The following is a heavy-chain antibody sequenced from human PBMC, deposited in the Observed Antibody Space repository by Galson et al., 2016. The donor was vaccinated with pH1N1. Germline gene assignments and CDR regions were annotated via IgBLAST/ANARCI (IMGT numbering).Heavy chain of an antibody. J-gene: IGHJ6*02. D-gene: IGHD3-10*01. Sequence: QVQLQESGPGLVKPSETLSLTCTVSGGSIYSSSYLWGWIRQSPGKGLEWLGSTYYTGSTYYNPSPKSRVTISVDTSKNQFPLRLTSVTAADTAVYYCARDPFGSGPFYYHGLDVWGQGTTVTVSS. CDR1: GGSIYSSSYL. CDR3: ARDPFGSGPFYYHGLDV. V-gene: IGHV4-39*02. CDR2: TYYTGST.